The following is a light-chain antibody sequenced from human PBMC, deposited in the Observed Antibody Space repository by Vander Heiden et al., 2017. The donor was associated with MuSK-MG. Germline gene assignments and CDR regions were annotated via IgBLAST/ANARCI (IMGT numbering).Light chain of an antibody. J-gene: IGKJ5*01. CDR2: LGT. Sequence: DIVITHSPLSLPVIPGEPASISCRSSQGILHSNGYYFVEWYLQKAGQSPQLLIDLGTNRASGVHDRSSGRGAGTDFTPKSRRVEAEDAGFYCCMQAIQTRFTFGQGTRLEIK. CDR1: QGILHSNGYYF. CDR3: MQAIQTRFT. V-gene: IGKV2-28*01.